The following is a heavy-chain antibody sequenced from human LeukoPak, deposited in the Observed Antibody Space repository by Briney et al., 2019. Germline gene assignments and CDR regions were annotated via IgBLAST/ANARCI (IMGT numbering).Heavy chain of an antibody. CDR2: IGSSSNTI. V-gene: IGHV3-48*01. CDR3: ARVPHYDSSGYCFDY. J-gene: IGHJ4*02. D-gene: IGHD3-22*01. CDR1: GFTFSSYS. Sequence: PGGSLRLSCAASGFTFSSYSMNWVRQAPGKGLEWISYIGSSSNTIYYADSVKGRFTISRDNAGNLLYLQMNSLRAEDTAVYYCARVPHYDSSGYCFDYWGQGTLVTVSS.